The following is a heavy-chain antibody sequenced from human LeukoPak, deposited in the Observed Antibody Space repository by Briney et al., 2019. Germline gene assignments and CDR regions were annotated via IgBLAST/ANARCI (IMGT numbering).Heavy chain of an antibody. V-gene: IGHV3-23*01. D-gene: IGHD4-23*01. CDR3: AKYAPPTTVVTRFFDY. Sequence: GGSLRLSCAASGFTFSSYAMSWVRQAPGKGLEWVSAISGSGGSTYYADSVKGRFTISRDNSKNTLYLQMNSLRAEDTAVYYCAKYAPPTTVVTRFFDYWGQGTLVTVSS. CDR2: ISGSGGST. CDR1: GFTFSSYA. J-gene: IGHJ4*02.